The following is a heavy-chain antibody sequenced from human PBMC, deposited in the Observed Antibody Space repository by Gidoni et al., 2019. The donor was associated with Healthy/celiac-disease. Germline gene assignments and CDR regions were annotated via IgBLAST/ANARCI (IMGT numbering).Heavy chain of an antibody. V-gene: IGHV3-21*01. CDR1: GFTFSSYS. D-gene: IGHD5-12*01. J-gene: IGHJ4*02. CDR2: IRSSSSYI. Sequence: EVQLVESGGGLVKPGGSLRLSCAASGFTFSSYSMNWVRQAPGKGLEWVSAIRSSSSYIYYADSVKGRFTISRDNAKNSLYLQMNSLRAEDTAVYYCARADWVATLDYWGQGTLVTVSS. CDR3: ARADWVATLDY.